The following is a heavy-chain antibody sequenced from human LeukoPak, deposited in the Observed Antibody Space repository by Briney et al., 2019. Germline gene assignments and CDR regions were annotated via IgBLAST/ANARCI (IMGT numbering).Heavy chain of an antibody. V-gene: IGHV3-23*01. Sequence: GGSLRLSCAASGFTFSSYTMSWVRQAPGKGLEWVSYIGDSGGSSYYADSVKGRFTISRDNSRNTLYLQMNSLRAEDTAAYYCAKDFVRRFDPWGQGTLVTVSS. CDR3: AKDFVRRFDP. CDR2: IGDSGGSS. J-gene: IGHJ5*02. CDR1: GFTFSSYT.